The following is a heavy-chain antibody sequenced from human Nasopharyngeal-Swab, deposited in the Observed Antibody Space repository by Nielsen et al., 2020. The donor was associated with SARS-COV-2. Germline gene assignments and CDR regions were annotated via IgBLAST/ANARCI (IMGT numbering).Heavy chain of an antibody. CDR3: AAGGSGYYGDY. D-gene: IGHD3-3*01. J-gene: IGHJ4*02. V-gene: IGHV3-21*01. Sequence: VRQAPGKGLEWVSSISSSSSYIYYADSVKGRFTISRDNAKNSLYLQMNSLRAEDTAVYYCAAGGSGYYGDYWGQGTLVTVSS. CDR2: ISSSSSYI.